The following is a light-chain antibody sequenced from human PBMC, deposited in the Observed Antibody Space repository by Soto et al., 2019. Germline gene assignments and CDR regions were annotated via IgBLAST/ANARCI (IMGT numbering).Light chain of an antibody. CDR3: QQYQSYSKT. V-gene: IGKV1-5*01. Sequence: DIQMTQSPSTLSASVGDRVTITCRASQRISSWLAWYQQKPGKAPKVLIDDASSLESGVPSRFSGSGFGTEFTLTITRLQPDEFATYYCQQYQSYSKTFGQGTKVEIK. CDR1: QRISSW. CDR2: DAS. J-gene: IGKJ1*01.